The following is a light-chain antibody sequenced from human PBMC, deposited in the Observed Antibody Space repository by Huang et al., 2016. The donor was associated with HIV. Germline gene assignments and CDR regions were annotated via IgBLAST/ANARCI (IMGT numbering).Light chain of an antibody. J-gene: IGKJ2*01. CDR2: TAS. V-gene: IGKV1-5*03. CDR1: QSVGNW. CDR3: QQYNRFYT. Sequence: DIQMTQSPSTLSASVGGRVTITCRASQSVGNWLAWYQQKPGQAPKLLIYTASTLHNGVPSRFSGSGSETEFTLTINSLQPDDFATYYCQQYNRFYTFGQGTRLDIK.